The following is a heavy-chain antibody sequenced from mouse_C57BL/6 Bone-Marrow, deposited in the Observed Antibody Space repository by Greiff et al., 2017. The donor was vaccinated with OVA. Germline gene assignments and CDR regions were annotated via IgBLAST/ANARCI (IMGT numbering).Heavy chain of an antibody. V-gene: IGHV5-4*03. CDR2: ISDGGSYT. D-gene: IGHD2-1*01. Sequence: EVKLMESGGGLVKPGGSLKLSCAASGFTFSSYAMSWVRQTPEKRLEWVATISDGGSYTYYPDNVKGRFTISRDNAKNNLYLQMSHLKSEDTAMYYCATVTTNAYWGQGTLVTVSA. J-gene: IGHJ3*01. CDR3: ATVTTNAY. CDR1: GFTFSSYA.